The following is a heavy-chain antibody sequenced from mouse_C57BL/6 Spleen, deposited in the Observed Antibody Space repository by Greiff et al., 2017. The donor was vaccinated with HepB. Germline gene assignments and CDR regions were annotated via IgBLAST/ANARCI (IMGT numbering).Heavy chain of an antibody. CDR3: ARSDYGNYVSWFAY. J-gene: IGHJ3*01. CDR1: GYTFTSYW. CDR2: IDPSDSYT. D-gene: IGHD2-1*01. Sequence: QVQLQQPGAELVMPGASVKLSCKASGYTFTSYWMHWVKQRPGQGLEWIGEIDPSDSYTNYNQKFKGKSTLTVDKSSSTAYMQLSSLTSEDSAFYYCARSDYGNYVSWFAYWGQGTLVTVSA. V-gene: IGHV1-69*01.